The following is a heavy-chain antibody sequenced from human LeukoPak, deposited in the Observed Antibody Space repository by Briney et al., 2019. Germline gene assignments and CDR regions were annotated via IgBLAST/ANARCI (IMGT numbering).Heavy chain of an antibody. J-gene: IGHJ6*02. CDR2: VFDSGDRT. CDR1: GFTLSNYG. D-gene: IGHD1-1*01. V-gene: IGHV3-23*01. Sequence: PGGSLRLSCVASGFTLSNYGTHWVRQAPGKGLEWVSSVFDSGDRTSYADSVKGRFTISRDNSKNTLYLQMNSLRAEDTAVYYCVKGHGNNWDFTDPGMDVWGQGTTVTVSS. CDR3: VKGHGNNWDFTDPGMDV.